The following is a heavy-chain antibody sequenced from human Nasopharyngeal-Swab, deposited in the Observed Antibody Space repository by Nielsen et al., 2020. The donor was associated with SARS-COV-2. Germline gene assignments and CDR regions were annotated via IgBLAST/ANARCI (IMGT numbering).Heavy chain of an antibody. CDR1: GFTFSSYA. CDR3: ARTYDSSGYWVWYYYYGMDV. J-gene: IGHJ6*02. Sequence: GESLKISCAASGFTFSSYAMHWVRQAPGKGLEWVAVISYDGSNKYYADSVKGRFTTSRDNSKNTLYLQMNGLRAEDTAVYYCARTYDSSGYWVWYYYYGMDVWGQGTTVTVSS. V-gene: IGHV3-30-3*01. CDR2: ISYDGSNK. D-gene: IGHD3-22*01.